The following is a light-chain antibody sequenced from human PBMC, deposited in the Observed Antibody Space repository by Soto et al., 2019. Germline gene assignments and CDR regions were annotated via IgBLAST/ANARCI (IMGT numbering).Light chain of an antibody. Sequence: DIVMTQSPLSLPVTPGEPASISCRSSQSLLHSNGYNYLDWYLQKPGQSPQLLIYLGSNRASGVPDRFSGGGSGTDFTLKISRVEAEDVGVYYCMQALQTRLWTFGQGTKVEIK. CDR3: MQALQTRLWT. V-gene: IGKV2-28*01. CDR2: LGS. CDR1: QSLLHSNGYNY. J-gene: IGKJ1*01.